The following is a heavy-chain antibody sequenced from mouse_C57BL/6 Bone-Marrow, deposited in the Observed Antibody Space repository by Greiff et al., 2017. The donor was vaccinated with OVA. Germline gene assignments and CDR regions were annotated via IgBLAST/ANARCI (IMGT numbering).Heavy chain of an antibody. CDR3: ARDYGLAWFAY. CDR1: GYTFTSYG. Sequence: VQLQQSGAELARPGASVKLSCKASGYTFTSYGISWVKQRTGQGLEWIGEIYPRSGNTYYNEKFKGKATLTADKSSSTSYMELRSLTSEDSAVYFCARDYGLAWFAYWGQGTLVTVSA. J-gene: IGHJ3*01. CDR2: IYPRSGNT. V-gene: IGHV1-81*01. D-gene: IGHD1-1*02.